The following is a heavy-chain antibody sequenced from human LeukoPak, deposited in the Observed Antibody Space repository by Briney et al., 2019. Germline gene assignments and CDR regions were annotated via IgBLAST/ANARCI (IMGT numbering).Heavy chain of an antibody. J-gene: IGHJ6*03. CDR1: GYTFTSYA. D-gene: IGHD4-17*01. CDR3: ARVGGGDYNYYYYYMDV. V-gene: IGHV1-8*02. Sequence: ASVKVSCKASGYTFTSYAMNWVRQATGQGLEWMGWMNPNSGNTGYAQKFQGRVTMTRNTSISTAYMELSSLRSEDTAVYYCARVGGGDYNYYYYYMDVWGKGTTVTISS. CDR2: MNPNSGNT.